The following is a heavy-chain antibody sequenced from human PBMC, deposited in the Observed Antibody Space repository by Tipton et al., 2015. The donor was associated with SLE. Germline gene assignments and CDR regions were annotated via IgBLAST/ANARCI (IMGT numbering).Heavy chain of an antibody. Sequence: SLRLSCAASGFTFSTYTMNWVRQAPGKGLDWVSSISSSPNYMYYADSVKGRFTISRDNAKNSLYLQMNSLRAEDTAVYYCARYLSGSYNSWGQGTLVTVSS. J-gene: IGHJ4*02. D-gene: IGHD1-26*01. CDR2: ISSSPNYM. CDR1: GFTFSTYT. V-gene: IGHV3-21*01. CDR3: ARYLSGSYNS.